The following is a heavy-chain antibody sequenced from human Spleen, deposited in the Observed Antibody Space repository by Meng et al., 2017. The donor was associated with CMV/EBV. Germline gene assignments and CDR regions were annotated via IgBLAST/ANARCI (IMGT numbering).Heavy chain of an antibody. CDR2: INSDGSST. Sequence: GESLKISCATSGFPFSGYWMHWVRQVPGKGLVWVAHINSDGSSTTYAESAKGRITISRDNAKRTLFLQMNSLRAEDTAVYFCTRGLRLGGGMDVWGQGTTVTVSS. CDR1: GFPFSGYW. J-gene: IGHJ6*02. D-gene: IGHD4-11*01. CDR3: TRGLRLGGGMDV. V-gene: IGHV3-74*01.